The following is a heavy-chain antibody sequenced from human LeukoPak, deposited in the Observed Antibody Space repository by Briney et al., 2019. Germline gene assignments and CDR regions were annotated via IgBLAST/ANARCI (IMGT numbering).Heavy chain of an antibody. CDR1: GFTFSSYG. D-gene: IGHD3-22*01. CDR2: ISYDGGNK. V-gene: IGHV3-30*18. CDR3: ANENYYDSSGFPDH. Sequence: GGSLRLSCAASGFTFSSYGMHWVRQAPGKGQEWVAVISYDGGNKYYADSVKGRFTISRDNSKNTLYLQVNSLRAGDTAVYYCANENYYDSSGFPDHWGQGTLVTVSS. J-gene: IGHJ4*02.